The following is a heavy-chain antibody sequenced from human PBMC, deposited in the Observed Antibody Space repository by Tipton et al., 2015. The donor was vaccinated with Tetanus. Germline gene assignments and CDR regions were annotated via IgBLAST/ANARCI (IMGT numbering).Heavy chain of an antibody. CDR3: ARANYDFSMKGPFDS. CDR1: GGSVRSGDYS. CDR2: VSSSGST. D-gene: IGHD3-3*01. Sequence: TLSLTCTVSGGSVRSGDYSWSWIRQPPGKGLEWLAYVSSSGSTNSDYFLKSRITISRDTSTNQYFLKLSSVTPADTAVYFCARANYDFSMKGPFDSWGQGLMVVVSA. J-gene: IGHJ4*02. V-gene: IGHV4-61*08.